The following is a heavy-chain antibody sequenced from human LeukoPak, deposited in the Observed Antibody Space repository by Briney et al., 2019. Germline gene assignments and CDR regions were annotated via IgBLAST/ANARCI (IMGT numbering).Heavy chain of an antibody. V-gene: IGHV4-34*01. J-gene: IGHJ4*02. CDR3: ASGGVGDRLGY. CDR2: INQSGGA. D-gene: IGHD3-10*01. Sequence: SETLSLTCAVYGRSFSGYYWTGIRQPPGKGLEWIGEINQSGGANYNPSLKSRVTISVDTSKKHFSLNLNSVTAADTAVYYCASGGVGDRLGYWGQGTLVIVSS. CDR1: GRSFSGYY.